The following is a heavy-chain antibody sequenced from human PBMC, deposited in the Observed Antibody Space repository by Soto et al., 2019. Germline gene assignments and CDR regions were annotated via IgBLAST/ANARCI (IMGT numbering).Heavy chain of an antibody. Sequence: GGSLRLSCAVSGFTFSNYWRTWVRQAPGMGLEWVANINQDGSEKYYLDSVKGRFTISRDNAKNLVYLQMNSLRGEDTAVYYCSGGNQYDFWGQGTPVTVSS. D-gene: IGHD1-1*01. V-gene: IGHV3-7*01. CDR3: SGGNQYDF. J-gene: IGHJ4*02. CDR2: INQDGSEK. CDR1: GFTFSNYW.